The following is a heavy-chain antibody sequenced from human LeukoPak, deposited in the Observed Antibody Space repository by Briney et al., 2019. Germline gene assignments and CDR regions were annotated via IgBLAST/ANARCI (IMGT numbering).Heavy chain of an antibody. CDR3: ARAKTYYYDSPTI. Sequence: GESLRLSCAASGFTFSTYSMTWVRQAPGKGLEWVSSISTSSNYIYSADSVRGRFTISRDNAKNSLYLQMNSLSAEDTAVYYCARAKTYYYDSPTIWGQGTLVTVSS. J-gene: IGHJ3*02. CDR1: GFTFSTYS. D-gene: IGHD3-22*01. V-gene: IGHV3-21*01. CDR2: ISTSSNYI.